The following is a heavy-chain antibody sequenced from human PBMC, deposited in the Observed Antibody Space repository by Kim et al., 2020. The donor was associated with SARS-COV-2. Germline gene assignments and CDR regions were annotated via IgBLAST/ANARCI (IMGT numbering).Heavy chain of an antibody. CDR2: ISAYNGNT. CDR1: GYTFTSYG. Sequence: ASVKVSCKASGYTFTSYGISWVRQAPGQGLEWMGWISAYNGNTNYAQKLQGRVTMTTDTSTSTAYMELRSLRSDDTAVYYCARDTIIAARPYYYYGMDVWGQGTTVTVSS. CDR3: ARDTIIAARPYYYYGMDV. D-gene: IGHD6-6*01. J-gene: IGHJ6*02. V-gene: IGHV1-18*04.